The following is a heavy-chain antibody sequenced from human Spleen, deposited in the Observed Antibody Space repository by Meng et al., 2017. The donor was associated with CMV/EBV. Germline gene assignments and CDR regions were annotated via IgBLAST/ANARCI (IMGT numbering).Heavy chain of an antibody. D-gene: IGHD6-13*01. J-gene: IGHJ4*02. Sequence: VSGGSISSGGYYWSWSRQHPGKGLEWIGYMYYSGSTYYNPSLKSRVTISVDTSKNQFSLKLSSVTAADTAVYYCARLLSGSWYYFDYWGQGTLVTVSS. V-gene: IGHV4-31*02. CDR3: ARLLSGSWYYFDY. CDR2: MYYSGST. CDR1: GGSISSGGYY.